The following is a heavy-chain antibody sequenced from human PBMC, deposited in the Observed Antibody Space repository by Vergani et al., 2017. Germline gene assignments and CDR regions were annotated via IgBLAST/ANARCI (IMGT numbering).Heavy chain of an antibody. CDR2: ISTSGYNT. V-gene: IGHV3-23*04. Sequence: EVQLVESGGGLVQPGGSLRLSCAASGFTFSNYAMSWVRQAPGKGLEWVSAISTSGYNTYYADSVKARFTISRDNSENTLYLQMNSLRAEDTAIYYCAKDVSGSNTWYGLFDYWGQGTLVTVSS. J-gene: IGHJ4*02. CDR1: GFTFSNYA. D-gene: IGHD6-13*01. CDR3: AKDVSGSNTWYGLFDY.